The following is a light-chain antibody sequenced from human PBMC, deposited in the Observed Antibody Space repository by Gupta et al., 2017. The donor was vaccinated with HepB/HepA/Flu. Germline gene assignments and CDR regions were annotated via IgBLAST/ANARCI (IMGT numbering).Light chain of an antibody. J-gene: IGLJ3*02. V-gene: IGLV1-44*01. CDR1: SSNLGRNS. CDR3: ATWDDSLIGRV. CDR2: SND. Sequence: QPVVRQPPSASGTPGQRVTISCSGRSSNLGRNSVNWYQQVPGTAPRLLSHSNDERPSGVPDRFSGSKSGTSASLDISGLQSEDEADYDCATWDDSLIGRVFGGGTKLTV.